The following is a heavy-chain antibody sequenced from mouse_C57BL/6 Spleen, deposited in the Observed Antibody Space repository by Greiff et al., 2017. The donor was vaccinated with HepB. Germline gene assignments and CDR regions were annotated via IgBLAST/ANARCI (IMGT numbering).Heavy chain of an antibody. CDR2: IYPRSGNT. Sequence: VKLMESGAELARPGASVKLSCKASGYTFTSYGISWVKQRTGQGLEWIGEIYPRSGNTYYNEKFKGKATLTADKSSSTAYMELRSLTSEDSAVYFCARRSYSNYEGYAMDYWGQGTSVTVSS. CDR1: GYTFTSYG. D-gene: IGHD2-5*01. V-gene: IGHV1-81*01. J-gene: IGHJ4*01. CDR3: ARRSYSNYEGYAMDY.